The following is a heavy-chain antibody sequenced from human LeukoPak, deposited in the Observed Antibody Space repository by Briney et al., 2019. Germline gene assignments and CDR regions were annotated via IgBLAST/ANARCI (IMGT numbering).Heavy chain of an antibody. J-gene: IGHJ5*02. CDR3: ARDASSSWYGEIDP. V-gene: IGHV3-7*01. CDR1: GFTFSSYW. D-gene: IGHD6-13*01. Sequence: GGSLRLSCAASGFTFSSYWMSWVRQAPGKGPEWVANIKQDGSEKYYVDSVKGRFTISRDNAKNSLYLQMNSLRAEDTAVYYCARDASSSWYGEIDPWGQGTLVTVSS. CDR2: IKQDGSEK.